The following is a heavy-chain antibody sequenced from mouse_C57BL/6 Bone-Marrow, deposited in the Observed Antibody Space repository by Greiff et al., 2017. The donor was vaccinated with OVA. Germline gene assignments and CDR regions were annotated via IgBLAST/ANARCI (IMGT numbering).Heavy chain of an antibody. D-gene: IGHD2-4*01. CDR2: IDPENGDT. Sequence: VQLQQSGAELVRPGASVKLSCTASGFNIKDDYMHWVKQRPEQGLEWIGWIDPENGDTEYASKFQGKATITADTSSNTAYLQLSSLTSEDTAVYYCTMGLRAWFADGGRGTLVTVTA. J-gene: IGHJ3*01. CDR1: GFNIKDDY. CDR3: TMGLRAWFAD. V-gene: IGHV14-4*01.